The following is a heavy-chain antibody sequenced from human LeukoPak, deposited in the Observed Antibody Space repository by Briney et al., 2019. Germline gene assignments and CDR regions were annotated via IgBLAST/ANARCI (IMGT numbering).Heavy chain of an antibody. CDR3: ARDPDYADYVAFDI. J-gene: IGHJ3*02. CDR2: IYYSGST. CDR1: GGSISSYY. V-gene: IGHV4-59*01. D-gene: IGHD4-17*01. Sequence: SETLSLTCTVSGGSISSYYWSWIRQPPGKGLEWIGYIYYSGSTNYNPSLKSRVTISVDTSKNQFSLKLSSVTAADTAVYYCARDPDYADYVAFDIWGQGTMVTVSS.